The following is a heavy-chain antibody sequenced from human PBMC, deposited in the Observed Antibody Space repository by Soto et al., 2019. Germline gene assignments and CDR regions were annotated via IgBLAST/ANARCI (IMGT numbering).Heavy chain of an antibody. D-gene: IGHD3-10*01. J-gene: IGHJ6*02. CDR2: IIPLFGTT. V-gene: IGHV1-69*01. CDR3: AAELGFGKLSVV. Sequence: QVQVVQSGVEVRRPGSSVKVSCKASGDTFKNCVISWVRQAPGQGLEWMGGIIPLFGTTDFAQRFQGRLTITTDESTTTAYMELSRLISEDTATYYCAAELGFGKLSVVWCQGTTVIVSS. CDR1: GDTFKNCV.